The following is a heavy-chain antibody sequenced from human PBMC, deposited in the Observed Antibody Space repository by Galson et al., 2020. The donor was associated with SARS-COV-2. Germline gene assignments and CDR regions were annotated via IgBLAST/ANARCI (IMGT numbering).Heavy chain of an antibody. CDR3: ARESRWELYFDY. Sequence: SETLSLTCTVSGGSISSGSYHWSWIRQPAGKGLEWIGRIYTSGGTNYNPSLKSRVTISVDTSKNQFSLKLSSVTAADTAVYYCARESRWELYFDYWGQGTLVTVSS. CDR1: GGSISSGSYH. CDR2: IYTSGGT. V-gene: IGHV4-61*02. D-gene: IGHD1-26*01. J-gene: IGHJ4*02.